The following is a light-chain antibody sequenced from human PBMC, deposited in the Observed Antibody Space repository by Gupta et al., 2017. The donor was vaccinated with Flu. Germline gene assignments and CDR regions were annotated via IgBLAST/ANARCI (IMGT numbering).Light chain of an antibody. V-gene: IGLV2-23*02. J-gene: IGLJ3*02. CDR3: SSYSGVSTCL. Sequence: QSALTQPASVSGSPGQSITIPRTGSSTDIAFYDFVSWYQQHPGKAPTLILYEVARRPSGVSHRFSGAKSGNTASLTISGLQPEDEATYYCSSYSGVSTCLFGGETTLT. CDR2: EVA. CDR1: STDIAFYDF.